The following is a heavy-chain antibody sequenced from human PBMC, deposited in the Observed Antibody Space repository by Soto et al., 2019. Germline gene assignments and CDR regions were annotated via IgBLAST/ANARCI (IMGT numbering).Heavy chain of an antibody. D-gene: IGHD1-1*01. V-gene: IGHV4-59*01. CDR2: IYYSGST. Sequence: SETLSLTCTVSGGSISSYYWSWIRQPPGKGLEWIGYIYYSGSTNYNPSLKSRVTISVDTSKNQFSLKLSSVTAADTAVYYCARAVHVDYYMDVWGKGTTVTVSS. J-gene: IGHJ6*03. CDR1: GGSISSYY. CDR3: ARAVHVDYYMDV.